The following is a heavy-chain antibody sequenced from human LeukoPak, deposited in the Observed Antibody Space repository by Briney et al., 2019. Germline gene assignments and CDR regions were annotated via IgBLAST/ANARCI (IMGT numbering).Heavy chain of an antibody. Sequence: PSQTLSLTCTVSGVSISRGSYYWSSISHHAGKGMEWIGRIYTSGSTNSNPSLKSRVTISVDTSKNQFSLKLSSVTAADTAVYYCARGRWELLPHFDYWGQGTLVTVSS. CDR1: GVSISRGSYY. CDR2: IYTSGST. CDR3: ARGRWELLPHFDY. D-gene: IGHD1-26*01. V-gene: IGHV4-61*02. J-gene: IGHJ4*02.